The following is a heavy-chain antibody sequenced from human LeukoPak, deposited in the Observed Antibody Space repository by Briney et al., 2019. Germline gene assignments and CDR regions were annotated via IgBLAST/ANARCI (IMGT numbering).Heavy chain of an antibody. Sequence: ASVKVSCKGSGYTFTGYYIHWVRQAPGQGLEWMGWINPNSGTTNYAQKFQGRVTVTSDTSIRTAYMELSRLESDDTAVYYCARDLMTTPTWDFDYWGQGTLVTVAS. CDR1: GYTFTGYY. CDR3: ARDLMTTPTWDFDY. J-gene: IGHJ4*02. V-gene: IGHV1-2*02. D-gene: IGHD3-16*01. CDR2: INPNSGTT.